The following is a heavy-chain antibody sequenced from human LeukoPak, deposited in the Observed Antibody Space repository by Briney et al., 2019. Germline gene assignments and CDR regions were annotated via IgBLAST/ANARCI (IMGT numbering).Heavy chain of an antibody. CDR3: ARAESSSWPFDY. Sequence: SQTLPLTCAISGDSVSSNSAAWNWIRQSPSRGLEWLGRTYYRSKWFNDYAVSVKSRITINPDTSKNQFSLQLNSVTPEDTALYYCARAESSSWPFDYWGQGTLVTVSS. D-gene: IGHD6-13*01. V-gene: IGHV6-1*01. CDR2: TYYRSKWFN. J-gene: IGHJ4*02. CDR1: GDSVSSNSAA.